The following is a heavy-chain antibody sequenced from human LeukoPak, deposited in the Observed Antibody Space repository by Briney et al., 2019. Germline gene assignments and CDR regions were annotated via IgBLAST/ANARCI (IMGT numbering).Heavy chain of an antibody. Sequence: EWVSYISSSGSTIYYADSVKGRFTISRDNAKNSLYLQMNSLRAEDTAVYYCARDVSGYVDYWGQGTLVTVSS. CDR2: ISSSGSTI. V-gene: IGHV3-11*04. D-gene: IGHD1-26*01. CDR3: ARDVSGYVDY. J-gene: IGHJ4*02.